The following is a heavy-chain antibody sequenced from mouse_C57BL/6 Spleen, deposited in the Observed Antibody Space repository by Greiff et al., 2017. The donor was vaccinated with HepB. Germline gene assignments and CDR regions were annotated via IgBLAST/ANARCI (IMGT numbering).Heavy chain of an antibody. J-gene: IGHJ4*01. CDR1: GFTFSDYY. V-gene: IGHV5-16*01. CDR3: ARYDYDSYAMDY. CDR2: INYDGSST. D-gene: IGHD2-4*01. Sequence: EVQVVESEGGLVQPGSSMKLSCTASGFTFSDYYMAWVRQVPEKGLEWVANINYDGSSTYYLDSLKSRFIISRDNAKNILYLQMSSLKSEDTATYYCARYDYDSYAMDYWGQGTSVTVSS.